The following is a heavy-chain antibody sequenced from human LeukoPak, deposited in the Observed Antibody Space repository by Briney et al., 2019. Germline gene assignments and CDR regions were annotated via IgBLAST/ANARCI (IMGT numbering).Heavy chain of an antibody. D-gene: IGHD6-13*01. J-gene: IGHJ6*03. V-gene: IGHV3-11*04. CDR1: GFTFSDYY. CDR3: ASYSSSWYRRLYYYYYMDV. Sequence: GGSLRLSCAASGFTFSDYYMSWIRQAPGKGLEWVSYISSSGSTIYYADSVKGRFTISRDNAKNSLYLQMNSLRAEDTAVYYCASYSSSWYRRLYYYYYMDVWGKGTTVTVSS. CDR2: ISSSGSTI.